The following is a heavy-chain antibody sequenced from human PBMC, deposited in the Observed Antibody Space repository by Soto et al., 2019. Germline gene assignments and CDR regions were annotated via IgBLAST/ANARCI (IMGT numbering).Heavy chain of an antibody. J-gene: IGHJ6*02. V-gene: IGHV4-39*01. CDR3: ARRDYYYYYGMDV. CDR2: IYYSGST. Sequence: PSETLSLTCTVSGGSISSSSYYWGWIRQPPGKGLEWIGSIYYSGSTYYNPSLKSRVTISVDTSKNQFSLKLSSVTAADTAVYYCARRDYYYYYGMDVWGQGTTVTVSS. CDR1: GGSISSSSYY.